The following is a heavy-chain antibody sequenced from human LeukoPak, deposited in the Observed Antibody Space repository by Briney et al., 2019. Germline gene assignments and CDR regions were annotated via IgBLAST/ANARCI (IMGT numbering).Heavy chain of an antibody. CDR3: TTELVN. CDR2: INPDNNDT. J-gene: IGHJ4*02. CDR1: GYSFTDYA. D-gene: IGHD2-8*02. V-gene: IGHV1-3*01. Sequence: ASVNVSCKASGYSFTDYALHWVCQAPGQRLEWMGWINPDNNDTRYSQKFQGRVSFISDTSATTAYMELRSLRYQDTAVYYCTTELVNWGQGTLVTVSP.